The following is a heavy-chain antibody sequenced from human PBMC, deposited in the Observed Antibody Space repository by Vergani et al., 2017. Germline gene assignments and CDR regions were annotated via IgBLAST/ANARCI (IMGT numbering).Heavy chain of an antibody. J-gene: IGHJ5*02. D-gene: IGHD2-21*02. CDR1: GESFSGYY. V-gene: IGHV4-34*01. Sequence: QVQLQQWGAGLLKPSETLSLTCAVYGESFSGYYWSWIRQPPGKGLEWIGEINHSGSTNYNPSLKSRVTISVDTSKNQFSLKLSSVTAADTAVYYCAGGGRSDIPWGQGTLVTVSS. CDR2: INHSGST. CDR3: AGGGRSDIP.